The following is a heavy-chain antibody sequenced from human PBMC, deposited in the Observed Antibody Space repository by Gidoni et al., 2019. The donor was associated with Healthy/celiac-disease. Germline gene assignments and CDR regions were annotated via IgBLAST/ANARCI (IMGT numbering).Heavy chain of an antibody. CDR3: ARGLRYSSSWRDRLSDPARHLHFDY. J-gene: IGHJ4*02. CDR1: AGSFSGYY. D-gene: IGHD6-13*01. Sequence: QVQLQQWGAGLLKPSETLSLTCAVYAGSFSGYYWSWIRQPPGKGLEWIGEINHSGSTNYNPSLKSRVTISVDTSKNQFSLKLSSVTAADTAVNYCARGLRYSSSWRDRLSDPARHLHFDYWGQGTLVTVSS. CDR2: INHSGST. V-gene: IGHV4-34*01.